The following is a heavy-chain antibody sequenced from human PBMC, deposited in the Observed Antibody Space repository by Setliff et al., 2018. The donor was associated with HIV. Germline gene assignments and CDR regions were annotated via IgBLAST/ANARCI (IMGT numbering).Heavy chain of an antibody. V-gene: IGHV3-66*04. D-gene: IGHD2-2*01. J-gene: IGHJ4*02. CDR1: GFSVSNKY. Sequence: LRLSCAASGFSVSNKYMTWVRQAPGEGLEWVSIIYSDGYTYYADSVKGRFTIARDTSKNTMYLQMNSLRVEDTAVYYCARRAFCSSTTCFDYWGQGTLVTVSS. CDR2: IYSDGYT. CDR3: ARRAFCSSTTCFDY.